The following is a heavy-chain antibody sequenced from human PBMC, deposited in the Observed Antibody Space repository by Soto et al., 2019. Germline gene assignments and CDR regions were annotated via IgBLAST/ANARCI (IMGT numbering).Heavy chain of an antibody. D-gene: IGHD3-10*01. CDR1: GGSISSGGYY. CDR2: IYYSVRT. CDR3: ARARGGYFDY. V-gene: IGHV4-61*08. Sequence: SETLSLTCTVSGGSISSGGYYWSWIRQHPGKGLEWIGYIYYSVRTNYNPSLKSRVTISVDTAKNQFSLKLSSVTAADTAVYYCARARGGYFDYWGQGTLVTVSS. J-gene: IGHJ4*02.